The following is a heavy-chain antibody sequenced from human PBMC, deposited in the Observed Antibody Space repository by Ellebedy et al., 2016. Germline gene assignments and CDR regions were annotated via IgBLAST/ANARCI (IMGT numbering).Heavy chain of an antibody. CDR1: GGSISSGGYS. CDR3: AGPDRRYFDY. J-gene: IGHJ4*02. D-gene: IGHD1-14*01. V-gene: IGHV4-61*08. CDR2: INDIGAT. Sequence: SETLSLXXAVSGGSISSGGYSWSWVRQPPGKGLEWIGYINDIGATTYNPSLKSRVTISLDTSKNQLSLKLSSVTAADTAVYYCAGPDRRYFDYWGQGILVTVSS.